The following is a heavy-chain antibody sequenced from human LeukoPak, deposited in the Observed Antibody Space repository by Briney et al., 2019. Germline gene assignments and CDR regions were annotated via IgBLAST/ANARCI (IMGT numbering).Heavy chain of an antibody. J-gene: IGHJ2*01. D-gene: IGHD3-9*01. CDR3: GRRTSYDTLTGYTYWYFDL. CDR1: GGSISSYY. CDR2: TSYSGGT. V-gene: IGHV4-59*01. Sequence: SETLSLTCTVSGGSISSYYWSWIRQPPGRGLEWIGYTSYSGGTDYNPPLRRLVTLSVDTSKNQVSLKLSSLTAADTAVYYCGRRTSYDTLTGYTYWYFDLWGRGTLVTVSS.